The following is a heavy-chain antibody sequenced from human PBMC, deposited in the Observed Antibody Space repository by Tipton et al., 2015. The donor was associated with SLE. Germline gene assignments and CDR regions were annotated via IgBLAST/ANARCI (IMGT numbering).Heavy chain of an antibody. Sequence: LSLTCAVYRGSFSGSYWSWIRQSPGKGLEWIGEVYPGGHTNLNPSLKSRVTISLDTSRDQFTLKLSSVTAADTAVYYCARDRGVYWYFDLWGRGTLVTVSS. D-gene: IGHD2-8*01. CDR3: ARDRGVYWYFDL. J-gene: IGHJ2*01. V-gene: IGHV4-34*01. CDR1: RGSFSGSY. CDR2: VYPGGHT.